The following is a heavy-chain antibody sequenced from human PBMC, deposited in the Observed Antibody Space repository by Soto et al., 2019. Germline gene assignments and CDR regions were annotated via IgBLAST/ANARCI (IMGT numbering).Heavy chain of an antibody. CDR1: GFTFSYYW. CDR3: ARGARGAFDI. V-gene: IGHV3-74*01. J-gene: IGHJ3*02. D-gene: IGHD1-26*01. Sequence: EVQLVESGGGLVQPGESLRLSCVASGFTFSYYWMHWVRQGPGKGLVWVSRIHSDGSSTTYADSVKGRFTISRDNAKNTLYLQMNILRAEDTAVYYCARGARGAFDIWGPGTVVTGSS. CDR2: IHSDGSST.